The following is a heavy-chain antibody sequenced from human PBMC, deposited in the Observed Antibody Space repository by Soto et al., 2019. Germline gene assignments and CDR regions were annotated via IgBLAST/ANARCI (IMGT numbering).Heavy chain of an antibody. CDR3: ARSEKYYDILTGLVYYYGMDV. Sequence: PGGSLRLSCAASGFTFSSYDMHWVRQATGKGLEWVSAIGTAGDTYYPGSVKGRFTISRENAKNSLYLQMNSLRAGDTAVYYCARSEKYYDILTGLVYYYGMDVWGQGTTVTVSS. CDR2: IGTAGDT. J-gene: IGHJ6*02. D-gene: IGHD3-9*01. V-gene: IGHV3-13*01. CDR1: GFTFSSYD.